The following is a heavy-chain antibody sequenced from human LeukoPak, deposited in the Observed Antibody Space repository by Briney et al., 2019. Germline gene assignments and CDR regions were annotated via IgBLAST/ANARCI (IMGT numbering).Heavy chain of an antibody. CDR3: TRLDPHMVRGVIITS. CDR1: GFTFSGSA. CDR2: IRSKANSYAT. J-gene: IGHJ5*02. V-gene: IGHV3-73*01. Sequence: GSLRLSCAASGFTFSGSAMHWVRQASGKGLEWVGRIRSKANSYATAYAASVKGRFTISRDDSKNTAYLQMNSLKTEDTAVYYCTRLDPHMVRGVIITSWGQGTLVTVSS. D-gene: IGHD3-10*01.